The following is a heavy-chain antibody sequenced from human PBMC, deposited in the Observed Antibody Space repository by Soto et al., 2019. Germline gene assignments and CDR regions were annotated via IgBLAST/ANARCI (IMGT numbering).Heavy chain of an antibody. CDR1: GFTFSSYA. D-gene: IGHD3-10*01. CDR2: IIGSGGST. J-gene: IGHJ5*02. V-gene: IGHV3-23*01. CDR3: AKDRYYYGSGSYYKPNWFDP. Sequence: EVQLLESGGGLVQPGGSLRLSCAASGFTFSSYAMSWVRQAPGKGLEWGSAIIGSGGSTYYADSLKGRFTISRDNSKNTLYMQMNSLRAEDTAVYYCAKDRYYYGSGSYYKPNWFDPWGQGTLVTVSS.